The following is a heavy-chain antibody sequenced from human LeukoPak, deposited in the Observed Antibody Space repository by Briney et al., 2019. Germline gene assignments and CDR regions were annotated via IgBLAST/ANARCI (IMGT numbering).Heavy chain of an antibody. V-gene: IGHV4-59*01. CDR3: ARRVWATSISRDAFDI. J-gene: IGHJ3*02. CDR1: GGSISSYY. D-gene: IGHD1-26*01. CDR2: IYYSGTT. Sequence: SETLSLTCTVSGGSISSYYWNWIRQPPGKGLEWIGYIYYSGTTNYNPSLKSRVSMSVDASKNQFSLKLSSVTAADTAVYYCARRVWATSISRDAFDIWGQGTMVTVSS.